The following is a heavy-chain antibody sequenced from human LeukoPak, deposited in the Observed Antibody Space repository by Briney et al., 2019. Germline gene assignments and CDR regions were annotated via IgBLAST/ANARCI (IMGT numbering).Heavy chain of an antibody. CDR1: GGTFISYA. CDR3: AGLNYYGSGSLHYYYYYYMDV. Sequence: GASVKVSCKASGGTFISYAISWVRQAPGQGLEWMGGIIPIFGTANYAQKFQGRVTITTDESTSTAYMELSSLRSGDTAVYYCAGLNYYGSGSLHYYYYYYMDVWGKGTTGTVSS. D-gene: IGHD3-10*01. J-gene: IGHJ6*03. CDR2: IIPIFGTA. V-gene: IGHV1-69*05.